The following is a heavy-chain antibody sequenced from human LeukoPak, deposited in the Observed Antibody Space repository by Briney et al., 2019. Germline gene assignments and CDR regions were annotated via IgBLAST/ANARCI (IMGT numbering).Heavy chain of an antibody. CDR3: ARNPNTAMGLFDY. CDR1: GDTFSSYA. J-gene: IGHJ4*02. D-gene: IGHD5-18*01. V-gene: IGHV1-69*04. CDR2: IIPILGIA. Sequence: SVKVSCKASGDTFSSYAISWVRQAPGQGLEWMGRIIPILGIANYAQKFQGRVTITADKSTSTAYMELSSLRSEDTAVYYCARNPNTAMGLFDYWGQGTLVTVSS.